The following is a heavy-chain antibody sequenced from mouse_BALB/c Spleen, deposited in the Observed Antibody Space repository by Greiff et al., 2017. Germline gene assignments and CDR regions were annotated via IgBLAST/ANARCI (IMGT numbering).Heavy chain of an antibody. V-gene: IGHV2-9-2*01. CDR3: VRDRKLGRAYYFDY. J-gene: IGHJ2*01. D-gene: IGHD4-1*01. CDR1: GFSLTSYD. Sequence: VKLMESGPGLVAPSQSLSITCTVSGFSLTSYDISWIRQPPGKGLEWLGVIWTGGGTNYNSAFMYRLSISKDNAKSQVFLKMNSLQTDDTAIYYCVRDRKLGRAYYFDYWGQGTTLTVAS. CDR2: IWTGGGT.